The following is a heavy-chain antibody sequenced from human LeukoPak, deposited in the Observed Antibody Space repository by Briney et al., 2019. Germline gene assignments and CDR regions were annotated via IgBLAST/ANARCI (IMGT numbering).Heavy chain of an antibody. D-gene: IGHD3-10*01. Sequence: GGSLRLSCAASGFTFSNYGMHWVRQAPGKGLEWVAVISYDGSNKYYADSVKGRFTISRDNSKNTLYLQMNSLRAEDTAVYYCAKPRGFGELYLDYWGQGTLVTVSS. V-gene: IGHV3-30*18. CDR3: AKPRGFGELYLDY. CDR1: GFTFSNYG. CDR2: ISYDGSNK. J-gene: IGHJ4*02.